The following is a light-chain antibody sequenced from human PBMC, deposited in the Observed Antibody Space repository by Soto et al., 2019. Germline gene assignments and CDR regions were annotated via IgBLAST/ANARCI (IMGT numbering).Light chain of an antibody. V-gene: IGKV1-5*01. J-gene: IGKJ3*01. CDR2: DAS. CDR3: QQYNSYST. CDR1: QSISSW. Sequence: DIQMTQSPSTLSASVGDRVTITCRASQSISSWLAWYQQKPGKAPKLLIYDASSLESGVPSRFSGSGSGTEFTLTISSLQPDDFATYYCQQYNSYSTFGPGTQVAIK.